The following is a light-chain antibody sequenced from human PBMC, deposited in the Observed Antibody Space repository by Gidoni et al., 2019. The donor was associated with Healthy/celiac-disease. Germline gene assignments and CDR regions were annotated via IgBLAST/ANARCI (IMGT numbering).Light chain of an antibody. CDR1: KLGDKY. CDR2: QDS. J-gene: IGLJ2*01. V-gene: IGLV3-1*01. CDR3: QAWDSSTVV. Sequence: SYELTQPPSVSVSPGQTASITCSGDKLGDKYACWYQQKQGQSPVLVIYQDSKRPSGIPEQFSGSNSGNTATLTISGTQAMDEADYYCQAWDSSTVVFGGGTKLTVL.